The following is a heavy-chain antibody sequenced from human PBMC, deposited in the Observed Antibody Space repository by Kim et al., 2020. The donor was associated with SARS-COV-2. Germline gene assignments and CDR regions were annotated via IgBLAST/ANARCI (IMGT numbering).Heavy chain of an antibody. CDR2: IYYSGNT. CDR1: GGSISGFY. CDR3: ARDLDWGRWFDP. Sequence: SETLSLTCTVPGGSISGFYWNWIRQPPGKGLEWIGYIYYSGNTNYSPSLRSRVTMSVDTSKNQLSLKVRSVTAADTAVYYCARDLDWGRWFDPWGQGALVAVSS. D-gene: IGHD7-27*01. V-gene: IGHV4-59*13. J-gene: IGHJ5*02.